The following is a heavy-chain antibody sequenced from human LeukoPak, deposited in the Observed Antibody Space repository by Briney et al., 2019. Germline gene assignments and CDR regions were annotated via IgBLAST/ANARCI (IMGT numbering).Heavy chain of an antibody. V-gene: IGHV3-23*01. Sequence: PGGSLRLSCAASGFTFSSYAMSWVRQAPGKGLEWVSAISGSGGSTDYADSVKGRFTISRDNSKNTLYLQMKSLRAEDTAVYYCAVRNTGAFDIWGQGTMVTVSS. J-gene: IGHJ3*02. CDR1: GFTFSSYA. CDR2: ISGSGGST. CDR3: AVRNTGAFDI. D-gene: IGHD1-14*01.